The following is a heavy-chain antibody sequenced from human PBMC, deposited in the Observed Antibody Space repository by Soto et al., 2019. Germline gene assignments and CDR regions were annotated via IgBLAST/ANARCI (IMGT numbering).Heavy chain of an antibody. Sequence: QLQLQESGSGLVKPSQTLSLTCAVSGGSISSGGYSWSWIRQPPGKGLEWIGYIYHSGSTYYNPSLKSRVTISVDRSTNQFSLKLSSVTAADTAVYDCARAGDGLAGWFDPWGQGTLVTVSS. V-gene: IGHV4-30-2*01. CDR1: GGSISSGGYS. CDR3: ARAGDGLAGWFDP. CDR2: IYHSGST. J-gene: IGHJ5*02. D-gene: IGHD1-1*01.